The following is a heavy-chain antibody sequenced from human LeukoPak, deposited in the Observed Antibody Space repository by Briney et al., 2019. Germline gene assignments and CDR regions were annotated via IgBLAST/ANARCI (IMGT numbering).Heavy chain of an antibody. V-gene: IGHV3-53*01. CDR1: GFTVSNNF. J-gene: IGHJ5*02. Sequence: GGSLRLSCAASGFTVSNNFMRWVRQAPGKGLEWVSLIYSGGETRHADSVKGRFTISRDNSKTTLYLQMDSLRAEDTAVYYCARDYFGPWGQGTLVTVSS. CDR2: IYSGGET. CDR3: ARDYFGP.